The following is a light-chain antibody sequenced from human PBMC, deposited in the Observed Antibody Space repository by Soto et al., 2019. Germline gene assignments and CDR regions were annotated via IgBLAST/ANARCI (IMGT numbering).Light chain of an antibody. CDR3: GTWDSSLSAGV. CDR2: DNN. Sequence: QSVLTQPPSVSAAPGQKVTISCSGSSSNIGNNYVSWYQLLPRTAPKLLIYDNNKRRSGIPDRFSGSKSGTSATLGITGLQTGDEADYYCGTWDSSLSAGVFGGGTKLTGL. CDR1: SSNIGNNY. J-gene: IGLJ3*02. V-gene: IGLV1-51*01.